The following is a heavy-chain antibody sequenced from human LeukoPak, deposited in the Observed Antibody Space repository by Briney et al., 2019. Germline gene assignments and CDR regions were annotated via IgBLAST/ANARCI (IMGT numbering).Heavy chain of an antibody. Sequence: GGSMRLSCAASGFTFSSYGMHWVRQAPGKGLEWVAVIWYDGSNKYYGDSVKGRFTISRDNSKNTLYLQMNSLRAEDTAVYYCARDGWFRELAFDYWGQGTLATVSS. CDR1: GFTFSSYG. J-gene: IGHJ4*02. CDR2: IWYDGSNK. V-gene: IGHV3-33*01. CDR3: ARDGWFRELAFDY. D-gene: IGHD3-10*01.